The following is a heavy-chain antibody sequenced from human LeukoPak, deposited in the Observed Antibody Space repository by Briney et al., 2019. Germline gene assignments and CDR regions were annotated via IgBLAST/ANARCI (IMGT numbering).Heavy chain of an antibody. V-gene: IGHV3-30*02. Sequence: PGGSLRLSCATFGFTFSNYGMYWVRQAPGKGLQWVTYIRSDGNQKDYTDSVKGRFTISRDDSKNTLYLQMNSLRAEDTAVYYCASSLTGRSGSYDAFDIWGQGTMVTVSS. D-gene: IGHD6-19*01. CDR3: ASSLTGRSGSYDAFDI. CDR1: GFTFSNYG. CDR2: IRSDGNQK. J-gene: IGHJ3*02.